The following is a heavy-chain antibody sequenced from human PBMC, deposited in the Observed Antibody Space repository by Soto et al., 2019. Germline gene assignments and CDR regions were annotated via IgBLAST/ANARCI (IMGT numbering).Heavy chain of an antibody. Sequence: PGGSLRLSCAACEFTFSNGWMNWDRKAPGKGLEWVGRIKSKTDGGTTDYAAPVKGRFTISRDDSKNTLYLQMNSLKTEDTAVYYCTTDRPDSRGPARGYWGQGTLVTVSS. J-gene: IGHJ4*02. CDR2: IKSKTDGGTT. D-gene: IGHD3-22*01. CDR3: TTDRPDSRGPARGY. V-gene: IGHV3-15*07. CDR1: EFTFSNGW.